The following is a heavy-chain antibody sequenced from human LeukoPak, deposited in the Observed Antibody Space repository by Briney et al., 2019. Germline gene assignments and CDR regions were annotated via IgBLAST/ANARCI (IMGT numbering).Heavy chain of an antibody. CDR2: MNPNSGNT. CDR1: GYTFTSYD. V-gene: IGHV1-8*03. Sequence: ASVKVSCKASGYTFTSYDINWVRQATGQGLEWMGWMNPNSGNTGYAQKFQGRVTITRNTSISTAYVELSSLRSEDTAVYYCASSRSWYAQYYFDYWGQGTLVTVSS. CDR3: ASSRSWYAQYYFDY. D-gene: IGHD6-13*01. J-gene: IGHJ4*02.